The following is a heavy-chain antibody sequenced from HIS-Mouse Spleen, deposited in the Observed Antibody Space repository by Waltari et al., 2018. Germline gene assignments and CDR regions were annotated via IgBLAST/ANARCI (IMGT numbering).Heavy chain of an antibody. J-gene: IGHJ2*01. D-gene: IGHD7-27*01. V-gene: IGHV4-34*01. CDR1: GGSFSGYY. CDR2: INHSGST. Sequence: QVQLQQWGAGLWKPSETLSLTCAVYGGSFSGYYWSWIRQLPGKGLEWIGEINHSGSTNYNPSLKSRVTISVDTSKNQFSLKLSSVTAADTAVYYCARKLGTGDSIPRPVFDLWGRGTLVTVSS. CDR3: ARKLGTGDSIPRPVFDL.